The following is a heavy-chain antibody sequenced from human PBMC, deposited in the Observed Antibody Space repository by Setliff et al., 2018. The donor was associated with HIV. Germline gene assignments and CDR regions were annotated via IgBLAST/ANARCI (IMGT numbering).Heavy chain of an antibody. V-gene: IGHV3-7*01. CDR3: ARDQGIEAGIDY. Sequence: GGSPSLPWSASGFTFSGYWRGWVRQAPGKGLEWVANIKQDGSEKYYVDSVKGRFTISRDNAKNSLYLQMNSLRAEDTAVYYCARDQGIEAGIDYWGQGTLVTVSS. CDR1: GFTFSGYW. CDR2: IKQDGSEK. D-gene: IGHD6-19*01. J-gene: IGHJ4*02.